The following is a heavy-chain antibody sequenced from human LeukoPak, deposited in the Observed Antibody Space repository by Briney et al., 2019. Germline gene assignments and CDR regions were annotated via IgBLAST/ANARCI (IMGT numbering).Heavy chain of an antibody. D-gene: IGHD3-10*01. CDR1: GGSITNFY. Sequence: SETLSLTCTVSGGSITNFYWSWIRRPPGKRPEWIGYIYASGSTNYNPSLRGRVTISIDTSKNQFSLRLNSVTAADTAVYYCARDRGRYFDYWGRGTLVTVSS. CDR3: ARDRGRYFDY. CDR2: IYASGST. V-gene: IGHV4-59*01. J-gene: IGHJ4*02.